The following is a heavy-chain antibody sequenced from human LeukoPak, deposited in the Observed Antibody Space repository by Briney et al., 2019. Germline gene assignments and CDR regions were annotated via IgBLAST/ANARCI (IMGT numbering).Heavy chain of an antibody. D-gene: IGHD7-27*01. CDR3: ARHLGISGWFDP. J-gene: IGHJ5*02. CDR1: GGSISSGDYY. Sequence: SETLSLTCTVSGGSISSGDYYWSWLRQPPGTGPEWIRYIYYSGSNYYNPSLKSRITISENTSKNQFSLKLSSVTAAATAVYYCARHLGISGWFDPWGQGTLVTVSS. V-gene: IGHV4-30-4*01. CDR2: IYYSGSN.